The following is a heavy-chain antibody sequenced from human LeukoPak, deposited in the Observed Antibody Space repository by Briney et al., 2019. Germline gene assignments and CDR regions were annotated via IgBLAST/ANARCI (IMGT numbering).Heavy chain of an antibody. Sequence: SETLSLTCTASGGSISSYYWSWIRQSPEKGLEWIASLLYSGSTHYNPSLRSRVDISGDTSNNQFSLILTSVTTTDTAVYYCARTGRRGYFDFWGRGTLVTVSS. V-gene: IGHV4-59*01. CDR3: ARTGRRGYFDF. CDR2: LLYSGST. J-gene: IGHJ2*01. D-gene: IGHD1-14*01. CDR1: GGSISSYY.